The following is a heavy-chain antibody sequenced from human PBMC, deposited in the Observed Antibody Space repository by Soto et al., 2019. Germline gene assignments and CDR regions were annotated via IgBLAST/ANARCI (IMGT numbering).Heavy chain of an antibody. D-gene: IGHD2-15*01. CDR2: SDYSGST. CDR1: VGSVSSNSYY. V-gene: IGHV4-61*01. Sequence: WETLSLTCLFSVGSVSSNSYYWSWIRQPPWKGLEWIGHSDYSGSTKYNPSLTSRVTISVDTSKNQFSLKVSSVTAADTAVYYCAGADRRYCSVRKCYIFDWWGQG. J-gene: IGHJ4*02. CDR3: AGADRRYCSVRKCYIFDW.